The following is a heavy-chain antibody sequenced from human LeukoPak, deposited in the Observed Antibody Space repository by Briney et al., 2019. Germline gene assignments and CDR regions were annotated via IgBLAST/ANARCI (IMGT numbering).Heavy chain of an antibody. J-gene: IGHJ3*02. CDR1: GFTFSSYE. V-gene: IGHV3-48*03. Sequence: PGGSLRLSCAASGFTFSSYEMNWGRQAPGKGLGWGSYISSSGSTIYYADSVKGRFTISRDNAKNSLYLQMNSLRAEDTAVYYCARATSGITMIVLGALDAFDIWGQGTMVTVSS. D-gene: IGHD3-22*01. CDR3: ARATSGITMIVLGALDAFDI. CDR2: ISSSGSTI.